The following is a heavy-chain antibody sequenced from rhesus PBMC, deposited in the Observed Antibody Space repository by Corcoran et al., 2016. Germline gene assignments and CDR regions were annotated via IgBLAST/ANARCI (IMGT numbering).Heavy chain of an antibody. V-gene: IGHV1-111*02. CDR1: GYTFTDYY. Sequence: VQLVQSGAEVKQPGASVNIPCKASGYTFTDYYLHWVRQAPGKGLEWWGRVDPEDGEAIHAQKFQDRVTITADTSTDTAYMELSSLRSEDTAVYYCARAQGGRGGLDSWGQGVVVTVSS. J-gene: IGHJ6*01. D-gene: IGHD1-44*02. CDR2: VDPEDGEA. CDR3: ARAQGGRGGLDS.